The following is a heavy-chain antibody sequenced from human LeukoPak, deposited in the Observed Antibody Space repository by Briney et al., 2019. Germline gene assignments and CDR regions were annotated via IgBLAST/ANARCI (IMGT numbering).Heavy chain of an antibody. D-gene: IGHD3-10*01. CDR1: GYTFTGYY. V-gene: IGHV1-2*02. CDR2: INPNSGGT. CDR3: AKGTMVRGVINYYFDY. J-gene: IGHJ4*02. Sequence: GASVKVSCKASGYTFTGYYIHWVRQAPGQGLEWMGWINPNSGGTNYAQKFQGRVTMTRDTSISTAYMELSRLRSDDTAVYYCAKGTMVRGVINYYFDYWGQGTLVTVSS.